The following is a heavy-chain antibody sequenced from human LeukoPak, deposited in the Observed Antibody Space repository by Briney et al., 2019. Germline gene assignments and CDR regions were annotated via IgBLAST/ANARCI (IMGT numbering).Heavy chain of an antibody. Sequence: ASVKVSCKASGYTFTSYYMQWVRQAPGQGLEWMGIINPSGGSTSYAQKFQGRVTMTRDTSTSTVYMELSSLRSEDTAVYYCARDQGDGYLKGVFDYWGQGTLVTVSS. CDR2: INPSGGST. J-gene: IGHJ4*02. D-gene: IGHD5-24*01. V-gene: IGHV1-46*01. CDR3: ARDQGDGYLKGVFDY. CDR1: GYTFTSYY.